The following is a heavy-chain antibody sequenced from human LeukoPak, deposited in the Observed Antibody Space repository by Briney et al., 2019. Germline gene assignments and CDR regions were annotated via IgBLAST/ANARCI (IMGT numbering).Heavy chain of an antibody. Sequence: SETLSLTCAVYGGSFSIHYWTWIRQPPGKGLEWIGEIDHGGSTNYNPSLKSRVTISVDTSKNQFPLKLGSVTAADTAVHCCASRLTAVTTTYKGYFDYWGQGTLVTVSS. CDR3: ASRLTAVTTTYKGYFDY. CDR2: IDHGGST. CDR1: GGSFSIHY. J-gene: IGHJ4*02. D-gene: IGHD4-17*01. V-gene: IGHV4-34*01.